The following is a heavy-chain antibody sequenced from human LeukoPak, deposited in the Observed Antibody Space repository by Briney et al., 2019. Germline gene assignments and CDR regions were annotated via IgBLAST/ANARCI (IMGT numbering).Heavy chain of an antibody. CDR1: GGSISSSSYY. Sequence: SETLSLTCTVSGGSISSSSYYWGWIRQPPGKGLEWIGSIYYSGSTYYNPPLKSRVTISVDTSKNQFSLKLSSVTAADTAVYYCATSSSRPFTYMDVWGKGTTVTVSS. J-gene: IGHJ6*03. V-gene: IGHV4-39*07. CDR3: ATSSSRPFTYMDV. CDR2: IYYSGST. D-gene: IGHD6-13*01.